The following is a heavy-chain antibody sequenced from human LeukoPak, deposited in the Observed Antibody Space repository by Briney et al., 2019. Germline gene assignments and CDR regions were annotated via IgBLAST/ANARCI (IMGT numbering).Heavy chain of an antibody. CDR2: IIPIFGTA. D-gene: IGHD3-22*01. Sequence: SVKVSCKVPGYTLTELSMHWVRQAPGQGLEWMGGIIPIFGTANYAQKFQGRVTITADESTSTAYMELSSLRSEDTAVYYCATSSYDSSGYYFYDYWGQGTLVTVSS. V-gene: IGHV1-69*13. J-gene: IGHJ4*02. CDR1: GYTLTELS. CDR3: ATSSYDSSGYYFYDY.